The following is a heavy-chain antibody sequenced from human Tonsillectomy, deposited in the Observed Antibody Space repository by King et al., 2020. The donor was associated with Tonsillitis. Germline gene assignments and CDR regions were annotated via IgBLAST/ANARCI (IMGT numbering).Heavy chain of an antibody. D-gene: IGHD1-26*01. J-gene: IGHJ4*02. CDR2: ISYDGTNK. CDR3: ARDRGSWVLDIDY. CDR1: GFTFRNYA. V-gene: IGHV3-30*04. Sequence: VQLVESGGGVVQPGRSLRLSCAASGFTFRNYAMHWVRQAPGKGLEWVAIISYDGTNKFYADSVKGRFTISRDSSKNTLYLQMNSLRAEDTAVYYCARDRGSWVLDIDYWGQGTLVTVS.